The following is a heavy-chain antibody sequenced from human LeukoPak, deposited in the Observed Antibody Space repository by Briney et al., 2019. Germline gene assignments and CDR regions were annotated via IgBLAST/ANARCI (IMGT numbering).Heavy chain of an antibody. CDR1: GYTFTSYG. J-gene: IGHJ4*02. CDR2: ISTYNGNI. Sequence: ASVKVSCKASGYTFTSYGISWVRQAPGQGLEWMGWISTYNGNINYAQKLQGRVTMTTDTSTSIAYMELRSLRSDDTAVYHCARSYVWGTYRYFDYWGQGTLVTVSS. D-gene: IGHD3-16*02. CDR3: ARSYVWGTYRYFDY. V-gene: IGHV1-18*01.